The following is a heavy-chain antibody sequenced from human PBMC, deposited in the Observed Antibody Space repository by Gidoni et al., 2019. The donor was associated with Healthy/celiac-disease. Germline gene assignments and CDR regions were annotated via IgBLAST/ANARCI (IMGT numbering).Heavy chain of an antibody. CDR2: IRSKAYGGTT. D-gene: IGHD3-22*01. CDR1: GFTFGVYA. Sequence: EVQLVESGGGLVKPGRSLRLSCTASGFTFGVYAMSWFRQAPGKGLEWVGFIRSKAYGGTTEYAASVKGRFTISRDDSKSIAYLQMNSLKTEDTAVYYCTRDGRYYYDSSGYSAYWGQGTLVTVSS. J-gene: IGHJ4*02. CDR3: TRDGRYYYDSSGYSAY. V-gene: IGHV3-49*05.